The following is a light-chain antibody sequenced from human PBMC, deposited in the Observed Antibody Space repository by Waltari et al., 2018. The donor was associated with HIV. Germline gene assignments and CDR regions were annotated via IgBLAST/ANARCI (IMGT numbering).Light chain of an antibody. CDR2: DVS. J-gene: IGLJ2*01. CDR1: TSDIGPSHS. CDR3: SSYTTTFI. Sequence: QSALTQPASMSGSPGQSITLSCAGPTSDIGPSHSVSWYQQHTDRAPKLIIYDVSYRPSGVDSRFSGSKSGNTASLTISDLRSDDEAVYYCSSYTTTFIFGAGTKVDVL. V-gene: IGLV2-14*03.